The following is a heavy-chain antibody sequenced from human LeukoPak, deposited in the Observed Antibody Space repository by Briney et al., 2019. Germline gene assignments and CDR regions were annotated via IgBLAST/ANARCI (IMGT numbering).Heavy chain of an antibody. CDR3: ATFPPRVSYFAS. CDR2: ISDTGVHT. Sequence: PGGSLRLSCVGSAFTFSSFAMSWVRQAPGKGLEWVSSISDTGVHTYSVKGLFTISRNNSTNTLYLHMNILRGEHTAIYYCATFPPRVSYFASWGEGTLVTV. D-gene: IGHD2/OR15-2a*01. CDR1: AFTFSSFA. V-gene: IGHV3-23*01. J-gene: IGHJ4*02.